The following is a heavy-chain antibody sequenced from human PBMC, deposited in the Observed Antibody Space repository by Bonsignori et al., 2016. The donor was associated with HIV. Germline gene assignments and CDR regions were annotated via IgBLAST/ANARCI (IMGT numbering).Heavy chain of an antibody. D-gene: IGHD6-13*01. CDR1: GASISSHF. Sequence: QVLLQESGPGLVKPSETLSLSCSVSGASISSHFWSWIRQPAGKKMEWIGRVDVSGNNNYNPSLKSRVSMSIDTSATQFSLKLSSVTAADTAIYYCATTPIAAPGLLLDSWGQGTLVTVS. CDR3: ATTPIAAPGLLLDS. V-gene: IGHV4-4*07. CDR2: VDVSGNN. J-gene: IGHJ4*02.